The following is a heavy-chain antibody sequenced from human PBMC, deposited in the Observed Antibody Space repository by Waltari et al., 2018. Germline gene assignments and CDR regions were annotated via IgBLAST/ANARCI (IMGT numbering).Heavy chain of an antibody. Sequence: EVQLVESGGGLVKPGGSLRLSCAPSGFPLSKDRMSRVRQGPGKGLEWVGRIKSKTDGGTTDYAAHVKGRFTISRDDSKNTLYLQMNSLKTEDTAVYYCTTEWGRPDYWGQGTLVTVSS. V-gene: IGHV3-15*01. CDR2: IKSKTDGGTT. J-gene: IGHJ4*02. CDR3: TTEWGRPDY. D-gene: IGHD3-16*01. CDR1: GFPLSKDR.